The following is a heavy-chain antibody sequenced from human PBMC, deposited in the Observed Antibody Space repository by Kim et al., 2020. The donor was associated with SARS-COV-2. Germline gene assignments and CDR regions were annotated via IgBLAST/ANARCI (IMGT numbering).Heavy chain of an antibody. CDR3: ARLRDYYYYMDV. D-gene: IGHD2-15*01. CDR2: MNPNSGNT. Sequence: ASVKVSCKASGYTFTSYDINWVRQATGQGLEWMGWMNPNSGNTGYAQKFQGRVTMTRNTSISTAYMELSSLRSEDTAVYYCARLRDYYYYMDVWGKGTTVTVSS. J-gene: IGHJ6*03. CDR1: GYTFTSYD. V-gene: IGHV1-8*01.